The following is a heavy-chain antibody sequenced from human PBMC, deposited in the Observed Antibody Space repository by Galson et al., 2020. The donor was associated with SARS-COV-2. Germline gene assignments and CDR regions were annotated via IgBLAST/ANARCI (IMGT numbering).Heavy chain of an antibody. J-gene: IGHJ2*01. CDR3: ARLSPVVITDWYFDL. CDR2: IYYSGST. V-gene: IGHV4-39*01. CDR1: GGSISSSSYY. D-gene: IGHD3-22*01. Sequence: SETLSLTCTVSGGSISSSSYYWGWIRQPPGKGLEWIGSIYYSGSTYYNPSLKSRVTISVDTSKNQFSLKLSSVTAADTAVYYCARLSPVVITDWYFDLWGRGTLVTVSS.